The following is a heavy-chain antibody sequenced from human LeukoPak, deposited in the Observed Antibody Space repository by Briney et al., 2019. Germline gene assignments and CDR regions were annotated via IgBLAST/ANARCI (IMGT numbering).Heavy chain of an antibody. D-gene: IGHD3-10*01. CDR3: ARHTGRHGSGAFDI. J-gene: IGHJ3*02. CDR1: GGSISSSSYY. Sequence: PSETLSLTCTVSGGSISSSSYYWGWIRQPPGKGLEWIGSIYYSGSTYYNPSLKSRVTISVDTSKNQFSLKLSSVTAADTAVYYCARHTGRHGSGAFDIWGQGTMVTVSS. CDR2: IYYSGST. V-gene: IGHV4-39*01.